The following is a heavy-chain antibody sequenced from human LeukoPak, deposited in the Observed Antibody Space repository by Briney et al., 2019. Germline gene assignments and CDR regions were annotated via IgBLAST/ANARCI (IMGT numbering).Heavy chain of an antibody. D-gene: IGHD3-10*01. Sequence: KHGESLKISCKCSGYSFTSYWIGWVREMPGKSLEWMGIIYPGDSETQYRPSLQGQVTISADKSISTAYLEWSSLKASDTAMYYCARRHLYGSGTHFDYWGQGTLVTVSS. CDR2: IYPGDSET. V-gene: IGHV5-51*01. CDR1: GYSFTSYW. CDR3: ARRHLYGSGTHFDY. J-gene: IGHJ4*02.